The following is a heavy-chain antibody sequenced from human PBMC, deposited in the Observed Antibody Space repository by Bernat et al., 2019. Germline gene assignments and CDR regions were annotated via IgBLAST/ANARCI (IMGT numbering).Heavy chain of an antibody. V-gene: IGHV3-21*01. CDR3: ARDLRFLEWLLVYYFDY. Sequence: EVQLVESGGGLVKPGGSLRLSCAASGFTFSSYSMNWVRQAPGKGLEWVSSISSSSSYIYYADSVKGRFTISRDNAKNSLYLQMNSLRAEDTAVYYCARDLRFLEWLLVYYFDYWGQGTLVTVSS. D-gene: IGHD3-3*01. J-gene: IGHJ4*02. CDR1: GFTFSSYS. CDR2: ISSSSSYI.